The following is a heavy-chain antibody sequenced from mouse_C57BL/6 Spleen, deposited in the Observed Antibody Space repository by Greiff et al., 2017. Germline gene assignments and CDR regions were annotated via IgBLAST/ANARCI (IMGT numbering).Heavy chain of an antibody. D-gene: IGHD1-1*01. CDR2: IDPNSGGT. J-gene: IGHJ2*01. CDR1: GYTFTSYW. Sequence: QVQLQQSGAELVKPGASVKLSCKASGYTFTSYWMHWVKQRPGRGLEWIGRIDPNSGGTKYNEKFKSKATLTVDKPSSTAYMELSSLTSEDSAVYYCSTEEATVIPFDDWGQGTTVTVSS. CDR3: STEEATVIPFDD. V-gene: IGHV1-72*01.